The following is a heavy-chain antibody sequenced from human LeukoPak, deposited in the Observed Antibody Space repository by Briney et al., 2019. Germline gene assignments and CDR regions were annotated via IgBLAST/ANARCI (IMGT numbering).Heavy chain of an antibody. D-gene: IGHD6-19*01. CDR1: GGSISSNY. CDR3: ARSTGGWSYFDS. V-gene: IGHV4-59*01. Sequence: PSETLSLTCTVSGGSISSNYWSWIRQPPGKGLEWIGYIYDSGSTNYNPSLNSRATISEDMSKNQFSLKVRSVTAADTAVYYCARSTGGWSYFDSWGQGTLVTVSS. CDR2: IYDSGST. J-gene: IGHJ4*02.